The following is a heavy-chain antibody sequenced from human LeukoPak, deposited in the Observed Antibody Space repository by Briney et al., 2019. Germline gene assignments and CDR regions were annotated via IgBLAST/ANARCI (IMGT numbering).Heavy chain of an antibody. CDR1: GGSFSGYY. J-gene: IGHJ4*02. CDR3: ARVAHYVWGSYRYAVDY. V-gene: IGHV4-34*01. D-gene: IGHD3-16*02. CDR2: INHSGST. Sequence: SETLSLTCAVYGGSFSGYYWSWIRQPPGKGLEWIGEINHSGSTNYNPSLKSRVTISVDTSKNQSSLKLSSVTAADTAVYYCARVAHYVWGSYRYAVDYWGQGTLVTVSS.